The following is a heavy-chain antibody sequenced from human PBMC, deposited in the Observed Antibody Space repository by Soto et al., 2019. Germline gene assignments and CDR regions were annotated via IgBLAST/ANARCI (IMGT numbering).Heavy chain of an antibody. CDR2: VIPIIGEG. Sequence: QVQLVQSGAEVKEPGSSVKVSCKVSGGTFSSQTINWVRQVPGQGLEWMGSVIPIIGEGKYAQSFLGRVTLTANTSTTTAYGERSSLRSEAPPVYYCARPAVNDLDADSSAFDIWGQGTMVTVSS. V-gene: IGHV1-69*02. D-gene: IGHD1-1*01. J-gene: IGHJ3*02. CDR3: ARPAVNDLDADSSAFDI. CDR1: GGTFSSQT.